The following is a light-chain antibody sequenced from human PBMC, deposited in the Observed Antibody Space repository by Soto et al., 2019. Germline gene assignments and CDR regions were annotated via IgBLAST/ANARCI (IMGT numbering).Light chain of an antibody. CDR3: QQSHSPPHA. Sequence: DIQVTQFPSSLSASVGDTVTITCRASQSVGRFLNWYQQKVGGAQKLLINTSSTSQYGVPSRFSGSGSGTEFTLTISSLQPEDFATYYCQQSHSPPHAFGQGTQLEIK. J-gene: IGKJ2*01. CDR2: TSS. V-gene: IGKV1-39*01. CDR1: QSVGRF.